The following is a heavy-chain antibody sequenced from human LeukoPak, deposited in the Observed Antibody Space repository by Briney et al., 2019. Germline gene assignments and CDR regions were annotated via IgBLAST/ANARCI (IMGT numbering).Heavy chain of an antibody. J-gene: IGHJ4*02. CDR2: ISYDGSNK. Sequence: GGSLRLSCAASGFTFSSYAMHWVRQAPGKGLEWVAVISYDGSNKYYADSVKGRFTISRDNSENTLYLQMNSLRAEDTAVYYCARSNVWFGELIGWGQGTLVTVSS. V-gene: IGHV3-30*04. CDR3: ARSNVWFGELIG. CDR1: GFTFSSYA. D-gene: IGHD3-10*01.